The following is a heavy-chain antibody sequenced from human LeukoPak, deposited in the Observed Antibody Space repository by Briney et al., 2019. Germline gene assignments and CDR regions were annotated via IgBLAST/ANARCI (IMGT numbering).Heavy chain of an antibody. CDR2: ISGSGGST. CDR1: GFTFSSYA. Sequence: GGCLRLSCAASGFTFSSYALSWVRQAPGKGLEWVSAISGSGGSTYYADSVKGRFTISRDNAKNSLYLQMNSLRAEDTAVYYCAREYSGYDSLDYWGQGTLVTVSS. CDR3: AREYSGYDSLDY. J-gene: IGHJ4*02. D-gene: IGHD5-12*01. V-gene: IGHV3-23*01.